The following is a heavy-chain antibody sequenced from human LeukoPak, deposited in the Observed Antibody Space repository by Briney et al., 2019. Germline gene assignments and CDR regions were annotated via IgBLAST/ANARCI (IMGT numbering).Heavy chain of an antibody. CDR2: ISAYNGNT. CDR3: ARFGLGKHIEVAGIPFDI. J-gene: IGHJ3*02. Sequence: GASVTVSFKASGNTFTSYAITWVRQAPGQGLEWMGWISAYNGNTNYAQKLQGRVTMTTDTSTSTAYMELRSLRSDDTALYYCARFGLGKHIEVAGIPFDIWGQGTMVTVSS. V-gene: IGHV1-18*01. D-gene: IGHD6-19*01. CDR1: GNTFTSYA.